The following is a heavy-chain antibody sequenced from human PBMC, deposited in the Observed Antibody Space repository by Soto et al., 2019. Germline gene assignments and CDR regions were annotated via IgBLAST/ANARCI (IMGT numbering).Heavy chain of an antibody. CDR3: ARDLVGNYYGSSGLNWFDP. CDR1: GYTFTSYG. D-gene: IGHD3-22*01. CDR2: ISAYNGNT. V-gene: IGHV1-18*01. Sequence: GASVKVSCKASGYTFTSYGISWVRQAPGQGLEWMGWISAYNGNTNYAQNLQGRVTMTTDTSTSTAYMELRSLRSDDTAVYYCARDLVGNYYGSSGLNWFDPWGQGTLVTVSS. J-gene: IGHJ5*02.